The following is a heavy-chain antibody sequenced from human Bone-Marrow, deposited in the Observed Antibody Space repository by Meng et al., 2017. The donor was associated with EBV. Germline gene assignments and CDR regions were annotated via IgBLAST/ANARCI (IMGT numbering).Heavy chain of an antibody. CDR1: GCTFTDFG. Sequence: QVQVRESGGGVCHPGRALGLSCAAFGCTFTDFGMDGVRQAPGKGLEWVAFISDDGSQTYYADSVKGRLTISRDNSKNTLYLQMNSLRSEDTVVYYCAKDWRVVDYWGQGTLVTVSS. V-gene: IGHV3-30*18. J-gene: IGHJ4*02. CDR2: ISDDGSQT. D-gene: IGHD2-15*01. CDR3: AKDWRVVDY.